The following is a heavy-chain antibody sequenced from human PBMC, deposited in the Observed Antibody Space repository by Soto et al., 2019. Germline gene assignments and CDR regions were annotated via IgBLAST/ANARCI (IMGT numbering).Heavy chain of an antibody. D-gene: IGHD5-18*01. CDR3: ACIFSGGYNYGSYYYGMDV. CDR1: GGSISSSSYY. V-gene: IGHV4-39*01. J-gene: IGHJ6*02. CDR2: IFYSGST. Sequence: SETLSLTCTVSGGSISSSSYYWGWIRQPPGKGLEWIGSIFYSGSTYYNPSLKSRVTISVDTSKNQFSLKLSSVTAADTAVYYCACIFSGGYNYGSYYYGMDVWGQGTTVTVSS.